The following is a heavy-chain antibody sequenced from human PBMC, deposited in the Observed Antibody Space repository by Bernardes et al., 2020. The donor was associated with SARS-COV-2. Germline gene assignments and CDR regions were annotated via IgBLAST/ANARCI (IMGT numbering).Heavy chain of an antibody. J-gene: IGHJ4*02. CDR3: ARGAHHYYDSSGFMYSFDY. CDR1: GFTFSSYS. CDR2: ISSSTSYI. D-gene: IGHD3-22*01. Sequence: GSLRLSCVASGFTFSSYSMNWVRQAPGKGLEWVSSISSSTSYIYYADSVKGRFTISRDNAKNSLYLQMNSLRAEDTAVYYCARGAHHYYDSSGFMYSFDYWGQGTLVTVSS. V-gene: IGHV3-21*01.